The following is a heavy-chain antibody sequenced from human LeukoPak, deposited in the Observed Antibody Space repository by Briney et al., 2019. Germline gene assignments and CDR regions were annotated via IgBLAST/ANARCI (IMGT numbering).Heavy chain of an antibody. Sequence: SETLSLTCTVSGGSISSYYWSWIRQPPGKGLEWIGYIYYRGSTNYNPSLKSRVTISVHTSKHQLSLTLSSVTAADTAVHYCARGGGSYDFWSGYKYNWFDPWGQGTLVTVSS. CDR2: IYYRGST. V-gene: IGHV4-59*01. D-gene: IGHD3-3*01. J-gene: IGHJ5*02. CDR1: GGSISSYY. CDR3: ARGGGSYDFWSGYKYNWFDP.